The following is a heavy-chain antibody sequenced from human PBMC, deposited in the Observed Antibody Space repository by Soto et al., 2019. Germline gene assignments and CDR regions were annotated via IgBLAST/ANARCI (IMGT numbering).Heavy chain of an antibody. J-gene: IGHJ4*02. Sequence: PGGSLRLSCAASGFTFSSYGMHWVRQAPGKGLEWVAVISYDGSNKYYADSVKGRFTISRDNSKNTLYLQMNSLRAEDTAVYYCAKYSGSYSAAFDYWGQGTLVTVSS. CDR3: AKYSGSYSAAFDY. CDR2: ISYDGSNK. D-gene: IGHD1-26*01. V-gene: IGHV3-30*18. CDR1: GFTFSSYG.